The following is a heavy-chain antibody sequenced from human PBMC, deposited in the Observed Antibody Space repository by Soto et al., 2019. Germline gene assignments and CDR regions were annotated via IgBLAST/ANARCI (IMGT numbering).Heavy chain of an antibody. D-gene: IGHD6-13*01. CDR3: ARSRSRVLAAAGTRNAFDI. CDR2: ISSSSSTI. J-gene: IGHJ3*02. Sequence: GGSLRLSGAASGFTFSSYSMNWVRQAPGKGLEWVSYISSSSSTIYYADSVKGRFTISRDNAKNSLYLQMNSLRAEDTAVYYCARSRSRVLAAAGTRNAFDIWGQGTMVTVS. CDR1: GFTFSSYS. V-gene: IGHV3-48*01.